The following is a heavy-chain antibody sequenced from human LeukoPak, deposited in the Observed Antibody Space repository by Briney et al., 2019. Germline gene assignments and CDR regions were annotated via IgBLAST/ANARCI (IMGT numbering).Heavy chain of an antibody. CDR3: ARENYYDGSGSPSASAPVDH. CDR1: GYTFTSNY. V-gene: IGHV1-46*01. J-gene: IGHJ4*02. Sequence: VASVKVSCKASGYTFTSNYIHWVRQAPGQGLEWMGMIYPRDGSTSYAQKFQGRVTMTRDMSTRTVYMELSSLRSEDTAVYYCARENYYDGSGSPSASAPVDHWGQGTLVTVSS. D-gene: IGHD3-22*01. CDR2: IYPRDGST.